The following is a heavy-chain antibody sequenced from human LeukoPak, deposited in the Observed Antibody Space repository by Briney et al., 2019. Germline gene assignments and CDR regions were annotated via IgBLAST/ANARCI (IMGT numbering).Heavy chain of an antibody. V-gene: IGHV3-23*01. J-gene: IGHJ4*02. CDR1: GFTFSSYA. Sequence: GGSLRLSCAASGFTFSSYAMSRVRQAPGKGLEWVSAISGSGGSTYYADSVKGRFTISRDNSKNTLYLQMNSLRAEDTAVYCCAKDGFYCSSTSCYGDYWGQGTLVTVSS. D-gene: IGHD2-2*01. CDR2: ISGSGGST. CDR3: AKDGFYCSSTSCYGDY.